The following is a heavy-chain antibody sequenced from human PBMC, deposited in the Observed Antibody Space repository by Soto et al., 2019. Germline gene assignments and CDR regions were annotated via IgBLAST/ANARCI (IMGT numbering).Heavy chain of an antibody. CDR3: ATVHNTSLSFDY. Sequence: GGSLRLSCAASGFIFSNYGMHWVRQAPGKGLEGVAVIWYDGSHESYADSVKGRFTISRDNSTNTLDLQMSNLRAEDTAVYYCATVHNTSLSFDYWGQGTLVTVSS. CDR1: GFIFSNYG. CDR2: IWYDGSHE. J-gene: IGHJ4*02. D-gene: IGHD1-20*01. V-gene: IGHV3-33*01.